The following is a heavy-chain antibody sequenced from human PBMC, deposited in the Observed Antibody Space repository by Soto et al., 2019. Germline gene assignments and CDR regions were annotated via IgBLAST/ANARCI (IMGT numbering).Heavy chain of an antibody. Sequence: PGGSLRLSCAASGFSFTSYAMHWVRQAPGKGLDWVAVISINGINKYYADSVKGRFTISRDNSKNTLYLQMNSLRTEDTAVYYCARDSEWYYDDRDRGSYFDYWGQGTLVTVSS. CDR1: GFSFTSYA. V-gene: IGHV3-30-3*01. D-gene: IGHD3-22*01. CDR3: ARDSEWYYDDRDRGSYFDY. CDR2: ISINGINK. J-gene: IGHJ4*02.